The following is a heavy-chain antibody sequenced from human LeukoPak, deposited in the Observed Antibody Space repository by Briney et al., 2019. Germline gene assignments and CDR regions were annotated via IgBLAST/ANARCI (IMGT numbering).Heavy chain of an antibody. CDR3: ARDGEAVSAAIAGAFDL. J-gene: IGHJ3*01. V-gene: IGHV4-61*09. CDR1: AVSISSGNFY. Sequence: ASETLSLTCTVSAVSISSGNFYWSWIRQSAGKGLEWIGHVYSTGNTKYNPSLKSRVTISADTSKNQISLRLRSVTAADTAMFYCARDGEAVSAAIAGAFDLWGRGTMVTVSS. CDR2: VYSTGNT. D-gene: IGHD2-2*01.